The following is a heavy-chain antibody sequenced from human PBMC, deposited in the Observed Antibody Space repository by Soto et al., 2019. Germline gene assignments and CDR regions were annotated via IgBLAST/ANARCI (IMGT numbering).Heavy chain of an antibody. V-gene: IGHV3-48*02. D-gene: IGHD4-17*01. CDR2: ISSSSSTI. CDR1: GFTFSSYS. CDR3: ASEKEIWPNDYGDYFDDY. J-gene: IGHJ4*02. Sequence: EVQLVESGGGLVQPGGSLRLSCAASGFTFSSYSMNWVRQAPGKGLEWVSYISSSSSTIYYADSVKGRFTISRDNAKNSLYLQMNSLRDEDTAVYYCASEKEIWPNDYGDYFDDYWGQGTLVTVSS.